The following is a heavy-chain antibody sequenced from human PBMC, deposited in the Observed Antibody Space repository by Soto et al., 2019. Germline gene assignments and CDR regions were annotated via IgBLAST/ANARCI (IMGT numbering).Heavy chain of an antibody. D-gene: IGHD4-4*01. CDR3: AKAIRVTVDY. CDR1: GFTFSIYA. J-gene: IGHJ4*02. V-gene: IGHV3-23*01. Sequence: GGSLRLSCATSGFTFSIYAMSWVRQAPGKGLEWVSAISGSGANTYYADSVKGRFTISRDNSKNTLYLQMNSLRAEDTAVYYCAKAIRVTVDYWGQGTLVTVYS. CDR2: ISGSGANT.